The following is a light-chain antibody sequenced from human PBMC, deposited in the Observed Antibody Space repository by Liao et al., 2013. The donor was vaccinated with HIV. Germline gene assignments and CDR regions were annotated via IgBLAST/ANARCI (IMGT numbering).Light chain of an antibody. CDR2: QDA. V-gene: IGLV3-1*01. J-gene: IGLJ3*02. Sequence: SYDLTQPPSVSVSPGQTAIITCSGEELGKKDVCWYQQKPGQSPVLVLCQDARRPSGIPERFSGSKSASAATLTITGTQGMDEADYYCQAWDSSTVVFGGGTKLTVL. CDR1: ELGKKD. CDR3: QAWDSSTVV.